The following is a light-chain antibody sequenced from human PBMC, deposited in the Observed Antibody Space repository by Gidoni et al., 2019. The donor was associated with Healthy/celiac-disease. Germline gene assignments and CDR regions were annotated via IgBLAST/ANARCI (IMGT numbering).Light chain of an antibody. CDR1: SSNIGAGYD. Sequence: QSVLPQPPSVSGAPGQRVTISCTGSSSNIGAGYDVHWYQQLPGTAPKLLISGNSNRPSGVPDRFSGSKSGTSASLAITGLQAEDEADYYCQSYDSSLSGFYVFGTGTKVTVL. J-gene: IGLJ1*01. CDR2: GNS. CDR3: QSYDSSLSGFYV. V-gene: IGLV1-40*01.